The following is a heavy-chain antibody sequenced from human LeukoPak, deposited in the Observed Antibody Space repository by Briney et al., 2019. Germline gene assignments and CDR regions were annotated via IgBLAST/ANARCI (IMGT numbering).Heavy chain of an antibody. D-gene: IGHD3-3*01. J-gene: IGHJ3*02. CDR2: ISSSSSTI. V-gene: IGHV3-48*01. Sequence: PGGSLRLSCAASGFTFSSYGMNWVRQAPGKGLEWVSYISSSSSTIYYADSVKGRFTISRDNAKNSLYLQMNSLRAEDTAVYYCAKDIGIYDFWSGYYAGHDAFDIWGQGTMVTVSS. CDR3: AKDIGIYDFWSGYYAGHDAFDI. CDR1: GFTFSSYG.